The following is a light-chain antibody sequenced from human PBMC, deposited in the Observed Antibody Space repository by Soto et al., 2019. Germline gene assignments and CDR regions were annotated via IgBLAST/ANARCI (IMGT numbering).Light chain of an antibody. J-gene: IGLJ2*01. V-gene: IGLV1-40*01. CDR2: GNS. Sequence: QSVLTQPPSVSGAPGQRVTISCTGSSSNIGAGYDVHWYQQLPGTAPKLLIYGNSNRPSGVPDRFSGPKSGTSASLAITGLQAEDEADYYCQSYDSILSGSVFGGGTKLTVL. CDR1: SSNIGAGYD. CDR3: QSYDSILSGSV.